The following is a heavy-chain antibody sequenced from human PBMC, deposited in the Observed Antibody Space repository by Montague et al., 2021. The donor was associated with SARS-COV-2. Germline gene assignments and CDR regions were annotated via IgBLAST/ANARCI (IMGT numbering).Heavy chain of an antibody. J-gene: IGHJ6*02. CDR3: ARGDTAMVRGYYYYGMDV. CDR2: IGTAGDT. CDR1: GFTFSSYD. Sequence: SLRLSCAASGFTFSSYDMHWVRQATGKGLEWVSAIGTAGDTYYPGSVKGRFTISRENAKNSLYLQMNGLRAGDTAVYYCARGDTAMVRGYYYYGMDVWGQGTTVTVSS. D-gene: IGHD5-18*01. V-gene: IGHV3-13*04.